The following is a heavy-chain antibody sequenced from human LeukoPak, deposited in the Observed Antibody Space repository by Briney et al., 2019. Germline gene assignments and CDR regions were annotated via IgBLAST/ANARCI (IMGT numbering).Heavy chain of an antibody. CDR2: IYYSGST. CDR1: GGSISSSSYY. V-gene: IGHV4-39*01. D-gene: IGHD3-9*01. J-gene: IGHJ4*02. Sequence: SETLSLTCTVSGGSISSSSYYWGWIRQPPGKGLEWIGSIYYSGSTYYNPSLKSRVTISVDTSKNQFSLKLSSVTAADTAVYYCSGSLRSFDWLNAPLRYWGQGTLVTVSS. CDR3: SGSLRSFDWLNAPLRY.